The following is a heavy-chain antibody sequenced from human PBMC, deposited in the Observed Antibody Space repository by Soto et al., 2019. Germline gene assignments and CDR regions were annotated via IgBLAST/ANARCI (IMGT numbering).Heavy chain of an antibody. CDR1: GGSISSGGYY. CDR2: IYYSGST. D-gene: IGHD5-18*01. V-gene: IGHV4-31*03. CDR3: ARGISDVDTAMGYFDY. Sequence: PSETLSLTCTVSGGSISSGGYYWSWIRQHPGKGLEWIGYIYYSGSTYYNPSLKSRVTISVDTSKNQFSLKLSSVTAADTAVYYCARGISDVDTAMGYFDYWGQGTLVTVSS. J-gene: IGHJ4*02.